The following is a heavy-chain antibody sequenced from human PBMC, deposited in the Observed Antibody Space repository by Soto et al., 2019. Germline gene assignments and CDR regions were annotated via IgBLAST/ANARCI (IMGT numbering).Heavy chain of an antibody. Sequence: QVQLQESGPGLVKPSQTLSLTCTVSGGSISSGGYYWSWIRQHPGKGLEWIGYIYYSGSPYYNPSLQSRVTLSVAPSKNQFSLKLSSVTAADTAVYYCARFNTLAAGHFDYWGQGTLVTVSS. J-gene: IGHJ4*02. V-gene: IGHV4-31*03. D-gene: IGHD6-13*01. CDR3: ARFNTLAAGHFDY. CDR1: GGSISSGGYY. CDR2: IYYSGSP.